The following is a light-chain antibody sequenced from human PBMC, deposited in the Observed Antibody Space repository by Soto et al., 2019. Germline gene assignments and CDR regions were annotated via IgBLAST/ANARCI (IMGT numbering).Light chain of an antibody. J-gene: IGLJ2*01. CDR1: SSDVGGYNF. CDR3: TSYTSTNTQL. CDR2: DVS. V-gene: IGLV2-14*03. Sequence: QSALTQPASVSGSPGQSITISCTGTSSDVGGYNFVSWYQQHPGKAPKLMIYDVSNRPSGVPNRFSGSKSGNTASLTISGLQAEDEADYYCTSYTSTNTQLFGGGTKLTVL.